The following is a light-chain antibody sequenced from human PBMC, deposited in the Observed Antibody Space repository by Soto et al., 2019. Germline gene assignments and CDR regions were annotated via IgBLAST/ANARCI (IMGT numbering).Light chain of an antibody. CDR2: DIK. Sequence: QSALTQPRSVSGSPGQSVTISCTGTSSDVGGYSYVSWYQQHPGKAPKLMMYDIKTRPSGIHDRFSGSKSGNTSSLTISGLQAEDEADYYCFSDAGSYSFVFGSGTKLTVL. CDR1: SSDVGGYSY. CDR3: FSDAGSYSFV. J-gene: IGLJ1*01. V-gene: IGLV2-11*01.